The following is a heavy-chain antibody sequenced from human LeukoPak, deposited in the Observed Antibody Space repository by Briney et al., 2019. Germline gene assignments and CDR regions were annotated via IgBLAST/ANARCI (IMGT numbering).Heavy chain of an antibody. CDR1: GFTVISNY. V-gene: IGHV3-53*01. CDR2: IYSGGST. D-gene: IGHD3-22*01. J-gene: IGHJ4*02. CDR3: ARDSSPYYDSSGSLDY. Sequence: GGSLRLSCAASGFTVISNYMSWVRQAPGKGLEGVSVIYSGGSTYYADSVKGRLTISRDNSQNTLYLQMNSLRAEDTAVYYCARDSSPYYDSSGSLDYWGQGTLVTVSS.